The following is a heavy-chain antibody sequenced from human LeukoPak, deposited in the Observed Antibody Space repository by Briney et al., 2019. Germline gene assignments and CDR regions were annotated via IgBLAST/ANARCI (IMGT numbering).Heavy chain of an antibody. Sequence: PGGSLRLSCAASGFTFSSYAMHWVRQAPGKGLEWVAVISYDGSNKYYADSVKGRFTISRDNSKNTLYLQMNSLRAEDTAVYYCAKDPLKYQLNPRLGYIWGQGTMVTVSS. V-gene: IGHV3-30*04. D-gene: IGHD2-2*01. CDR3: AKDPLKYQLNPRLGYI. J-gene: IGHJ3*02. CDR1: GFTFSSYA. CDR2: ISYDGSNK.